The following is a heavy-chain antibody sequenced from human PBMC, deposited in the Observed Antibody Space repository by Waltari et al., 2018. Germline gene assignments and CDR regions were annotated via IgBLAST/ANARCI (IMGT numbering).Heavy chain of an antibody. CDR2: ISYDGINK. J-gene: IGHJ4*02. CDR3: ARDVAAAGPDTSNLNY. CDR1: GFTFSRYA. D-gene: IGHD6-13*01. V-gene: IGHV3-30-3*01. Sequence: QVQLVESGGGVVQPGRSLRLSCAASGFTFSRYAMHWVRRDPGKGRGWVAVISYDGINKYYADSVKGRFTISRDNSKNTLYLQMNSLRAEDTAVYYCARDVAAAGPDTSNLNYWGQGTLVTVSS.